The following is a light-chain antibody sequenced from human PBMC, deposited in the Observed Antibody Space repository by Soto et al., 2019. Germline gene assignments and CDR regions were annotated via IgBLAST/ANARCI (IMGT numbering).Light chain of an antibody. CDR2: GAS. Sequence: EIVLTQSPGTLSLSPGERATLSCRASQSVSSSYLAWYQQKPGQAPRLLIYGASSRATGIPDRFSGSGSGTAFTLTFSRLEPEDFAVYYCQQYGSSPLTFGGGTKVEIK. CDR3: QQYGSSPLT. J-gene: IGKJ4*01. V-gene: IGKV3-20*01. CDR1: QSVSSSY.